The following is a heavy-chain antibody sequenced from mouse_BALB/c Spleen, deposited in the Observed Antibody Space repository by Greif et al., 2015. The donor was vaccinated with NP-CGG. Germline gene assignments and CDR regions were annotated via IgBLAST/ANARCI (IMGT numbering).Heavy chain of an antibody. V-gene: IGHV5-12-2*01. Sequence: EVQRVESGGGLVQPGGSLKLSCAASGFTFSSYTMSWVRQTPEKRLEWVAHISNGGGSTYYPDTVKGRFTISRDNAKNTLYLQMSSLKSEDTAMYYCARHGTGKAFPFAYWGQGTLVTVSA. CDR2: ISNGGGST. CDR1: GFTFSSYT. J-gene: IGHJ3*01. D-gene: IGHD4-1*01. CDR3: ARHGTGKAFPFAY.